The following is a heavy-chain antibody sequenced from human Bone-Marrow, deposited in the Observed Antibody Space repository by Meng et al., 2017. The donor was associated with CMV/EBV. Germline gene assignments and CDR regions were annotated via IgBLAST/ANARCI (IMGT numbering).Heavy chain of an antibody. V-gene: IGHV4-39*02. CDR3: AKDSLIGVVKNYGMDV. CDR1: GGSISSSSYY. CDR2: IYYSGST. D-gene: IGHD3-3*01. J-gene: IGHJ6*02. Sequence: SETLSLTCTVSGGSISSSSYYWGWIRQPPGKGLEWIGSIYYSGSTYYNPSLKSRVTISVDTSKNQFSLKLSSVTAADTAVYYCAKDSLIGVVKNYGMDVWGQGTTVTVSS.